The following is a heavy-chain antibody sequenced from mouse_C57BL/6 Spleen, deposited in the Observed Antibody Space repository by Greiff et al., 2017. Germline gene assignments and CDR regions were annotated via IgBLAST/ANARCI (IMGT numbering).Heavy chain of an antibody. CDR3: ARLGTTVVGAMDY. D-gene: IGHD1-1*01. V-gene: IGHV1-82*01. CDR1: GYAFSSSW. CDR2: IYPGDGDT. J-gene: IGHJ4*01. Sequence: QVQLKQSGPELVKPGASVKISCKASGYAFSSSWMNWVKQRPGKGLEWIGRIYPGDGDTNYNGKFKGKATLTADKSSSTAYMQLSSLTSEDSAVYFCARLGTTVVGAMDYWGQGTSVTVSS.